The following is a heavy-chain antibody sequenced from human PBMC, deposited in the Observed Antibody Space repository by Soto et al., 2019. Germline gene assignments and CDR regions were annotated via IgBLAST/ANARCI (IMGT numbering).Heavy chain of an antibody. CDR1: GGTLSTYK. CDR2: IIPMFGTA. D-gene: IGHD3-22*01. V-gene: IGHV1-69*13. CDR3: ARDSHYYDSSDEVRVAFDI. J-gene: IGHJ3*02. Sequence: SVKVSCKASGGTLSTYKISWFRQAPGQGLQWVGAIIPMFGTASYAQKFQGRVTLSADESTSIAYMDLSSLRSEDTAVYYCARDSHYYDSSDEVRVAFDIWGQGTMVTVSS.